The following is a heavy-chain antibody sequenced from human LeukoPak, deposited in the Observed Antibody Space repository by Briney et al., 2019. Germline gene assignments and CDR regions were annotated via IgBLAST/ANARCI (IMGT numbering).Heavy chain of an antibody. D-gene: IGHD1-1*01. V-gene: IGHV1-58*01. Sequence: GTSVKVSCKASGFTFTNSAVQWVRQARGQRLEWIGWIVVGSAYTNYAQKFQERVTITRDMSTSTAYMELSSLRSEDTAVYYCATESRNDDYCYYGMDVWGKGTTVTVSS. CDR1: GFTFTNSA. CDR3: ATESRNDDYCYYGMDV. J-gene: IGHJ6*04. CDR2: IVVGSAYT.